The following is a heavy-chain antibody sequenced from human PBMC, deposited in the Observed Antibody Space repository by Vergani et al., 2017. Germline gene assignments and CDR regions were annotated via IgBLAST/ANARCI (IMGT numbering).Heavy chain of an antibody. J-gene: IGHJ3*02. CDR3: ARATVDAFDI. V-gene: IGHV4-61*02. D-gene: IGHD4-17*01. CDR1: GGSISSGSYY. Sequence: QVQLQESGPGLVKPSQTLSLTCTVSGGSISSGSYYWSWIRQPAGKGLEWIGRIYTSGSTNYNPSLKSRVTISVDTSKKQFSLKLSSVTAADTAVYYCARATVDAFDIWGQGTMVTVSS. CDR2: IYTSGST.